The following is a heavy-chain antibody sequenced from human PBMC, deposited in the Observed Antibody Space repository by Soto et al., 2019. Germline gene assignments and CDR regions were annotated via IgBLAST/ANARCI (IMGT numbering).Heavy chain of an antibody. CDR3: ARQLRFLEWLQRHCGMDV. J-gene: IGHJ6*02. Sequence: ASVKVSCKASGYTFTSYAMHWVRQAPGQRLEWMGWINAGNGNTKYSQKFQGRVTITRDTSASTAYMELSSLRSEDTAVYYCARQLRFLEWLQRHCGMDVWGQGTTVTVSS. V-gene: IGHV1-3*01. D-gene: IGHD3-3*01. CDR1: GYTFTSYA. CDR2: INAGNGNT.